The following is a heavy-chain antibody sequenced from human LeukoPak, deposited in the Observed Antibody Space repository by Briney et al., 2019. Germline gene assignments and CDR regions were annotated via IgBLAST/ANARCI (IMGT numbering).Heavy chain of an antibody. J-gene: IGHJ4*02. CDR2: IYYNGNT. Sequence: PSETLSLTCTVSGGSISSSDYYWGWIRQPPGERLEWIGTIYYNGNTYYNPSLQSRVIISADTSKNQFSLKVTSVTAPDTAVYYCARTVGTHRFDYWGQGIPVTVSS. CDR3: ARTVGTHRFDY. CDR1: GGSISSSDYY. D-gene: IGHD4-23*01. V-gene: IGHV4-39*01.